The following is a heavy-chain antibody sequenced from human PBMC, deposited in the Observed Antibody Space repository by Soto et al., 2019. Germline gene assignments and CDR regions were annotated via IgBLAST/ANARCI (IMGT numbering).Heavy chain of an antibody. CDR3: ARGSYSDY. Sequence: SETLSLTCTVSSGSISSTIYSWDWIRQPPGKGLEWIGEINHSGSTNYNPSLKSRVTISVDTSKNQFSLKLSSVTAADTAVYYCARGSYSDYWGQGTLVTVSS. CDR2: INHSGST. CDR1: SGSISSTIYS. V-gene: IGHV4-39*07. D-gene: IGHD1-26*01. J-gene: IGHJ4*02.